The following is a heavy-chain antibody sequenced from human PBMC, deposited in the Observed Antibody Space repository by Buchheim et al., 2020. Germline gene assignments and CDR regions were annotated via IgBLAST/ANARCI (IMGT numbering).Heavy chain of an antibody. CDR2: MNPNSGNT. J-gene: IGHJ4*02. D-gene: IGHD6-19*01. CDR1: GYTFTSYD. CDR3: ARVPSPHSSGWYGFPTRDY. Sequence: QVQLVQSGAEVKKPGASVKVSCKASGYTFTSYDINWVRQATGQGLEWMGWMNPNSGNTGYAQKFQGRVTMTRNTTLSTAYMELSSLRSEDTAVYYCARVPSPHSSGWYGFPTRDYWGQGTL. V-gene: IGHV1-8*01.